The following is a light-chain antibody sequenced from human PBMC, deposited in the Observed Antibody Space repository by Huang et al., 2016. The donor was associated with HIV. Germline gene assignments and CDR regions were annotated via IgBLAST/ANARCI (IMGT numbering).Light chain of an antibody. V-gene: IGKV4-1*01. CDR3: QQYYSIPG. CDR1: QSVLSPANNRNH. J-gene: IGKJ1*01. Sequence: DIVMTQSPDSLAVSLGERATITCVSSQSVLSPANNRNHLAWYQQKPRQPPKLLIYLDSTRESGVPDRFRGSGSATDFTLTIDNLQAEDVALYFCQQYYSIPGFGQGTYVEV. CDR2: LDS.